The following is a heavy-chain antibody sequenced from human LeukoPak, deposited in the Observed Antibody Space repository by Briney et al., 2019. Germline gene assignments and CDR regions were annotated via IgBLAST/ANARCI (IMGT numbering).Heavy chain of an antibody. CDR3: ARVSTGGRYDY. J-gene: IGHJ4*02. Sequence: PSETLSLTCTVSDGSISSYYWSWIRQPAGKGLEWIGRIFSTGSTNYNPSLKSRVTMSVDTSKNQFSLKLSSVTAADTAVYYCARVSTGGRYDYWGQETLVTVSS. CDR2: IFSTGST. V-gene: IGHV4-4*07. CDR1: DGSISSYY. D-gene: IGHD1-14*01.